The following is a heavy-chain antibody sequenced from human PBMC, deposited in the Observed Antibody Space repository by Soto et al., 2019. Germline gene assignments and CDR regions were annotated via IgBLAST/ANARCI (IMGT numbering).Heavy chain of an antibody. D-gene: IGHD2-15*01. CDR1: GYTFTSYA. V-gene: IGHV1-3*01. CDR2: INAGNGNT. Sequence: QVQLVQSGAEVKKPGASVKVSCKASGYTFTSYAMHWVRQAPGQRLEWMGWINAGNGNTKYSQKFQGRVTNTRDTSASTAYMELSSLRSEDTAVYYCARDGYVRYCSGGSCYGGYYYYMDVWGKGTTVTVSS. CDR3: ARDGYVRYCSGGSCYGGYYYYMDV. J-gene: IGHJ6*03.